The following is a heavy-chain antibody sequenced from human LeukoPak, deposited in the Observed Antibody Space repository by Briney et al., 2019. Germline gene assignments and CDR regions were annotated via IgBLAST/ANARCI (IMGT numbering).Heavy chain of an antibody. CDR3: ARPPEAGTTRKAFDI. CDR2: IYYSGST. V-gene: IGHV4-39*01. CDR1: GGSISSSSYY. D-gene: IGHD1-7*01. Sequence: SETLSLTCTVSGGSISSSSYYWGWIRQPPGRGLEWIGSIYYSGSTYYNPSLKSRVTISVDTSKNQFSLKLSSVTAADTAVYHCARPPEAGTTRKAFDIWGQGTMVTVSS. J-gene: IGHJ3*02.